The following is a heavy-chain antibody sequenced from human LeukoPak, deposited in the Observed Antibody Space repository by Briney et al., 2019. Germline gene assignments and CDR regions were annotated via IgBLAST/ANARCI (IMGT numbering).Heavy chain of an antibody. V-gene: IGHV3-30*18. J-gene: IGHJ4*02. CDR3: AKEGPEAWYSH. CDR1: GFTFSSYG. D-gene: IGHD2-15*01. Sequence: PGGSLRLSCAASGFTFSSYGMHWVRQAPGKGLEWVAVISYDGSNKYYADSVKGRFTISRDNSKNTLYLQMNSLRAEDTAVYYCAKEGPEAWYSHWGQGTLVTVSS. CDR2: ISYDGSNK.